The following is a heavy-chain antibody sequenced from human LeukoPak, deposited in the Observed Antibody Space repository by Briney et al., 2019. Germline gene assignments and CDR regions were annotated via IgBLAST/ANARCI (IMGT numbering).Heavy chain of an antibody. Sequence: SETLSLTCTVSGGSLSSGSNYWGCLRQPPGKGLERIGRIQYSGRTYNNAYLKSRITISVDSSKKQFSLKLSSVTAADAAVYYCARGGTGDRWYFDLWGRGTLVTVSS. CDR1: GGSLSSGSNY. CDR3: ARGGTGDRWYFDL. V-gene: IGHV4-39*07. J-gene: IGHJ2*01. D-gene: IGHD7-27*01. CDR2: IQYSGRT.